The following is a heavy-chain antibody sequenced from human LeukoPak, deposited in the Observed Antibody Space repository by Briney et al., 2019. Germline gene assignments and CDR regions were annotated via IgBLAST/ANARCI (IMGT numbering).Heavy chain of an antibody. CDR1: GFTVSSNY. CDR3: ARDFWSAGSCYPDN. D-gene: IGHD2-15*01. V-gene: IGHV3-66*01. CDR2: IVSGGTT. Sequence: GGSVRLSCTASGFTVSSNYMNWVRQAPGKGLEWVSFIVSGGTTYYQDIVKGRFTISRDNSKNPLYLQMTSLRGEDTAVYYCARDFWSAGSCYPDNWGQGTLVTVSS. J-gene: IGHJ4*02.